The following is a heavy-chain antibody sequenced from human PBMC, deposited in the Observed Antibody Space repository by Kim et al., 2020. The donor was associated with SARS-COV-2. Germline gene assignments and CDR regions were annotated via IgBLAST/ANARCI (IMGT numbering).Heavy chain of an antibody. V-gene: IGHV1-8*01. D-gene: IGHD6-19*01. J-gene: IGHJ5*02. CDR1: GYTFTTYD. CDR3: ARAPPGYSSDWYGGDWFDP. CDR2: MIPDSGNT. Sequence: ASVKVSCKASGYTFTTYDINWVRQAAGQGLEWMGWMIPDSGNTGYAQKFQGRVSMTRNTSISTAYLELSSLRSEDTAVYYCARAPPGYSSDWYGGDWFDPWGQGTLVTVAS.